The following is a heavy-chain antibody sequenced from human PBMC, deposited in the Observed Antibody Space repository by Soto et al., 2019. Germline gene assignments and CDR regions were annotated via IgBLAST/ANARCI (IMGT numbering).Heavy chain of an antibody. CDR3: ARPKIGTAAAGYDL. V-gene: IGHV4-39*01. D-gene: IGHD6-13*01. CDR1: AGPISGSPYY. CDR2: VFHSGGT. Sequence: QLQLQESGPGLVKPSETVSLTCTVSAGPISGSPYYWGWIRQPPGKGLEWIGSVFHSGGTYYNPSLKSRVTISIDTSRNQFSLKLNSVTAADTAVYYCARPKIGTAAAGYDLWGQGTLVTVSS. J-gene: IGHJ5*02.